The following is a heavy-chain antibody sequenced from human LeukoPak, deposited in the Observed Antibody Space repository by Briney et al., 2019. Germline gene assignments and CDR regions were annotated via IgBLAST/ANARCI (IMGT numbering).Heavy chain of an antibody. V-gene: IGHV1-18*01. D-gene: IGHD5-12*01. J-gene: IGHJ3*02. CDR2: ISAYNGNT. Sequence: GASVKVSYKASGYTFTSYGISWVRQAPGQGLEWMGWISAYNGNTNYAQKLQGRVTMTTDTSTSTAYMELRRLRSGDTAVYYCASLQSGYVSRAFDIWGQGTMVTVSS. CDR1: GYTFTSYG. CDR3: ASLQSGYVSRAFDI.